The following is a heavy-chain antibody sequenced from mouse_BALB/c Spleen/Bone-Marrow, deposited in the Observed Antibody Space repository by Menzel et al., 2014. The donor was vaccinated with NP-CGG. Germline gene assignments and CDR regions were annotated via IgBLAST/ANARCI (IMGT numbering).Heavy chain of an antibody. CDR1: GFNIKDTY. CDR3: ACYDYGYYFDY. J-gene: IGHJ2*01. V-gene: IGHV14-3*02. CDR2: IVPANGNT. D-gene: IGHD2-4*01. Sequence: VQLKESGAELVKPGASVKLSCTTPGFNIKDTYMHWVKLRPEQGLEWIGRIVPANGNTKYAPKFQGKATITADTSSNTAYLQLSSLTSEDTAVYFCACYDYGYYFDYWGQGTTLTVSS.